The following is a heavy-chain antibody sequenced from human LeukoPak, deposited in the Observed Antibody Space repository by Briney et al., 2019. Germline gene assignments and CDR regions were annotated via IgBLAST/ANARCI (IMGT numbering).Heavy chain of an antibody. V-gene: IGHV3-23*01. Sequence: GGSLRLSCAASGFTFISYAMSWVRQAPGKGREWVSAISGRGSSTYYAGPVRGRFTTSRGNSKRTVYLQMNSLRVEDTAVYYCAPLAANIFAYSGQGTLVSASS. CDR1: GFTFISYA. CDR3: APLAANIFAY. D-gene: IGHD6-25*01. J-gene: IGHJ4*02. CDR2: ISGRGSST.